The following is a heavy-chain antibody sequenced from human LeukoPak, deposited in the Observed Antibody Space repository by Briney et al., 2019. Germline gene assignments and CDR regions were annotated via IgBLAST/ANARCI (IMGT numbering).Heavy chain of an antibody. CDR3: ARKGRTPYYLHYMDV. D-gene: IGHD1-14*01. J-gene: IGHJ6*03. Sequence: PSETLSLTCAVYGGSFSGYYWSWIRQPPGKGLEWIGEINHSGSTNYNPSLKSRVTISVDTSKNQFSLKLSSVTAADTAVYYCARKGRTPYYLHYMDVWGKGTTVTVSS. CDR2: INHSGST. V-gene: IGHV4-34*01. CDR1: GGSFSGYY.